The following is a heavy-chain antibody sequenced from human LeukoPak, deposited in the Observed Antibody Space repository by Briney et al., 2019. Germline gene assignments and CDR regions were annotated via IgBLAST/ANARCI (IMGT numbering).Heavy chain of an antibody. CDR2: ISSSSYI. CDR1: GFTFSSYS. V-gene: IGHV3-21*01. Sequence: GGSLRLSCAASGFTFSSYSMNWVRQAPGKGLEWVSSISSSSYIYYADSVKGRFTISRDNAKNSLYLQMNSLRAEDTAVYYCARRDIVATDIDYWGQGTLVTVSS. CDR3: ARRDIVATDIDY. J-gene: IGHJ4*02. D-gene: IGHD5-12*01.